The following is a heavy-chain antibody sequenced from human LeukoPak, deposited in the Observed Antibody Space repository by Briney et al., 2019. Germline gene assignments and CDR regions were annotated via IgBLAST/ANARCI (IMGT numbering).Heavy chain of an antibody. Sequence: ASVKVSFKASGYTFTGYYMHWGRQAPGQGLEWMGWINPNSGGTNYAQKFQGRVTMTRDTSISTAYMELSRLRSDDTAVYYCARDQGSGWPSFDYWGQGTLVTASS. D-gene: IGHD6-19*01. CDR3: ARDQGSGWPSFDY. CDR1: GYTFTGYY. V-gene: IGHV1-2*02. CDR2: INPNSGGT. J-gene: IGHJ4*02.